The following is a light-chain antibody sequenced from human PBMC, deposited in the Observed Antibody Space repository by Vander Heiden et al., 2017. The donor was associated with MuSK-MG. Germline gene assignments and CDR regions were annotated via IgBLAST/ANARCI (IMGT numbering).Light chain of an antibody. CDR3: QRSDSTPRT. CDR1: QSISSY. J-gene: IGKJ5*01. CDR2: AAS. V-gene: IGKV1-39*01. Sequence: DIQMTQSPSSLSASVGDRVTITCRASQSISSYLNWYQQKPGKAPKLLIYAASSSQSGVPSRFSGSASGTDFTLSISMLHPEDFATYYSQRSDSTPRTFGQGTRLEMK.